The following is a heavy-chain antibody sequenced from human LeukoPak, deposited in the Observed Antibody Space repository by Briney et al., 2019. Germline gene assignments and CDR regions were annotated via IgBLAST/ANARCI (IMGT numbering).Heavy chain of an antibody. Sequence: GASVKVSCKASGYTFTTYGISWVRQAPGQGLEWMGWISSYNGNTNYAQKLQGRVTMTTDTSTSTAYMELRSLRSDDTAVYYCARAGNCGGDCHDAFDIWGQGTMVTVSS. CDR2: ISSYNGNT. V-gene: IGHV1-18*01. D-gene: IGHD2-21*02. CDR1: GYTFTTYG. J-gene: IGHJ3*02. CDR3: ARAGNCGGDCHDAFDI.